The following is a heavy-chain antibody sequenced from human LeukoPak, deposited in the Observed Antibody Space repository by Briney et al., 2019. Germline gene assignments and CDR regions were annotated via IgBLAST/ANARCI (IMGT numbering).Heavy chain of an antibody. V-gene: IGHV3-48*03. CDR3: AGPPAARDY. CDR1: GFTFSSYE. CDR2: ISSSGSTI. D-gene: IGHD6-6*01. J-gene: IGHJ4*02. Sequence: GGSLRLSCAASGFTFSSYEMNWVRQAPGKGLEWVSYISSSGSTIYYADSVKGRFTISRDNSKNTLYLQMNSLRAEDTAVYYCAGPPAARDYWGQGTLVTVSS.